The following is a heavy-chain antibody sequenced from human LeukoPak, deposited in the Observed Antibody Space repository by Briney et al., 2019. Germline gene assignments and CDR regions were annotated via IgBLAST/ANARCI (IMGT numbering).Heavy chain of an antibody. CDR1: GFTFSSYS. CDR3: ARDAPLPAPFVTAILVY. D-gene: IGHD2-21*02. Sequence: GGSLRLSCAASGFTFSSYSMNWVRQAPGKGLEWVSSISSSSSYIYYADSVKGRFTISRDNAKNSLYLQMNSLRAEDTGVYYCARDAPLPAPFVTAILVYWGQGTRHTVSS. V-gene: IGHV3-21*01. J-gene: IGHJ4*02. CDR2: ISSSSSYI.